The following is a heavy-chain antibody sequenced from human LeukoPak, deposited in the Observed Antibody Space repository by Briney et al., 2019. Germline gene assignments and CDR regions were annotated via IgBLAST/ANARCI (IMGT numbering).Heavy chain of an antibody. V-gene: IGHV1-69*01. Sequence: ASVKVSCKTSGGTFSDYAINWVRQAPGQGLEWMGGIIPIFGTPNYAGKFHGRVTITADESTRTAYMELSSLRSEDTALYYCARDLDRYLGEFYAYGFDIWGQGTMVTVSS. J-gene: IGHJ3*02. D-gene: IGHD3-16*01. CDR2: IIPIFGTP. CDR3: ARDLDRYLGEFYAYGFDI. CDR1: GGTFSDYA.